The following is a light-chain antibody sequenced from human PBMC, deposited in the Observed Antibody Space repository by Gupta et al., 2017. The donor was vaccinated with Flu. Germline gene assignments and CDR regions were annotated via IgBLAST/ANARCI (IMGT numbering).Light chain of an antibody. CDR3: QQYNHSPPGVT. V-gene: IGKV1-33*01. J-gene: IGKJ3*01. CDR1: QDISDH. CDR2: DAS. Sequence: DIQMTQSPSSLSAYVGDRVTITCQASQDISDHLNWYQQREGQAPNLLVYDASNLETGVPSRFSGGGSGTHFTLSISSLQPEDYAIYYCQQYNHSPPGVTFGPGTKV.